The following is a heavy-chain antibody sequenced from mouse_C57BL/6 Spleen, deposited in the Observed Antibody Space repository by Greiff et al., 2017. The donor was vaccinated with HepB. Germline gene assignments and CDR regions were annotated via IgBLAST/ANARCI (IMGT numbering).Heavy chain of an antibody. CDR1: GYTFTSYW. CDR3: ARATHYYDSSYWYFDV. Sequence: QVQLQQPGAELVKPGASVKLSCKASGYTFTSYWMHWVKQRPGQGLEWIGYINPSNGYTKYNQKFKDKATLTVDKSSSTAYMQLSSLTYEYSAVYYCARATHYYDSSYWYFDVWGTGTTVTVSS. D-gene: IGHD1-1*01. J-gene: IGHJ1*03. CDR2: INPSNGYT. V-gene: IGHV1-7*01.